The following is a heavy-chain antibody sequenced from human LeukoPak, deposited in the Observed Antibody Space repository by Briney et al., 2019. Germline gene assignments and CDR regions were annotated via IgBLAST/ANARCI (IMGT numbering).Heavy chain of an antibody. Sequence: SVKVSCKASGGTFSSYAISWVRQAPGQGLEWMGRIIPILGIANYAQKFQGRVTITADKSTSTAYMELSSLRSEDTAVYYCARDSTTVDTAMVGGYYFDYWGQGTLVTVSS. V-gene: IGHV1-69*04. J-gene: IGHJ4*02. CDR1: GGTFSSYA. CDR2: IIPILGIA. CDR3: ARDSTTVDTAMVGGYYFDY. D-gene: IGHD5-18*01.